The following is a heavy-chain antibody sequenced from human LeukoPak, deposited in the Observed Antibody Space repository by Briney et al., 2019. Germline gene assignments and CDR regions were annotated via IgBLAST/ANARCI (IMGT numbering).Heavy chain of an antibody. J-gene: IGHJ5*02. V-gene: IGHV3-66*01. Sequence: GGSLRLSCAASGFTVSSNYMSWVRQAPGKGLEWVSVIYSGGSTYYADSVKGRFTISRDNSKNTLYLQMNSLRAEDTAVYYCAKDRERGYYDSSGYYSAWGQGTLVTVSS. CDR2: IYSGGST. CDR3: AKDRERGYYDSSGYYSA. D-gene: IGHD3-22*01. CDR1: GFTVSSNY.